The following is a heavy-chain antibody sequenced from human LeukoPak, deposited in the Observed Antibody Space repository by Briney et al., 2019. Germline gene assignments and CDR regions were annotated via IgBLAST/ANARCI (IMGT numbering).Heavy chain of an antibody. V-gene: IGHV1-2*06. J-gene: IGHJ5*02. D-gene: IGHD6-19*01. CDR1: GYTFTGYY. CDR3: AFEVLSSGWVS. CDR2: INPNSGGT. Sequence: GASVKVSCKASGYTFTGYYIHWVRQAPGQGLEWVGRINPNSGGTNYARKFQGRVTMTRDTSISTAYMELSRLRSDDTAVYYCAFEVLSSGWVSWGQGTLVTVSS.